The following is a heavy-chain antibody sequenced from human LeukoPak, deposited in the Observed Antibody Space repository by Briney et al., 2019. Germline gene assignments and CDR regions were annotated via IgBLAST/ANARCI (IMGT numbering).Heavy chain of an antibody. CDR3: ARGGMGIAAAGVNY. D-gene: IGHD6-13*01. J-gene: IGHJ4*02. Sequence: ASVKVSCKASGYTFTGYYMHWVRQAPGQGLEWMGWINPNSGGTNYAQKFQGRVTITRDTSISTAYMELSRLRSDDTAVYYCARGGMGIAAAGVNYWGQGTLVTVSS. CDR2: INPNSGGT. V-gene: IGHV1-2*02. CDR1: GYTFTGYY.